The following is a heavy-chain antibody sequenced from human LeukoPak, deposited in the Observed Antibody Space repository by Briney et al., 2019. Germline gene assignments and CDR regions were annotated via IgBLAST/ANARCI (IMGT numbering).Heavy chain of an antibody. J-gene: IGHJ6*03. V-gene: IGHV4-59*01. Sequence: SETLSLTCTVSGGSISSYYWSWIRQPPGKGLEWIGYIYYSGSTNYNPSLKSRVTISVDTSKNQFSLKLSSVTAADTAVYYCAGKTRYSRSYGRGYYYYYMHVWGKGTTVTVSS. CDR1: GGSISSYY. CDR3: AGKTRYSRSYGRGYYYYYMHV. CDR2: IYYSGST. D-gene: IGHD1-26*01.